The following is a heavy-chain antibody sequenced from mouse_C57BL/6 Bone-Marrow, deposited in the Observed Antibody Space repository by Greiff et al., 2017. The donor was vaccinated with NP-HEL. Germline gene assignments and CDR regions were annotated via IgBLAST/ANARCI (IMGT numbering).Heavy chain of an antibody. D-gene: IGHD1-1*01. J-gene: IGHJ2*01. CDR1: GYTFTSYW. CDR2: IDPNSGGT. CDR3: ARILDGRPFYYFDD. V-gene: IGHV1-72*01. Sequence: QVQLKQPGAELVKPRASVKLSCKASGYTFTSYWMHWVKQRPGRGLEWIGRIDPNSGGTKYNEKFKSKATLTVDKPSSTAYMQLRSLTSEDSAVYYGARILDGRPFYYFDDWGKGTTLTVSS.